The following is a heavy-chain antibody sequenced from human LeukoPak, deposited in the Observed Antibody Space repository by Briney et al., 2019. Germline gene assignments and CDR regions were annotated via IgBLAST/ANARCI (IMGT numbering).Heavy chain of an antibody. CDR2: IIPIFGTA. V-gene: IGHV1-69*05. Sequence: ASVKVSCKASGGTFSSYAISWVRQAPGQGLEWMGGIIPIFGTANYARKFQGRVTITTDESTSTAYMELSSLRSEDTAVYYCASKSIVGATEPFDYWGQGTLVTVSS. J-gene: IGHJ4*02. D-gene: IGHD1-26*01. CDR1: GGTFSSYA. CDR3: ASKSIVGATEPFDY.